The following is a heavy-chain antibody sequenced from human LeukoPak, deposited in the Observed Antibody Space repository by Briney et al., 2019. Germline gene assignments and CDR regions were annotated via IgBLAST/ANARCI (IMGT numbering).Heavy chain of an antibody. V-gene: IGHV4-59*01. J-gene: IGHJ4*02. CDR3: AREFYWSGFFDY. D-gene: IGHD3-3*01. CDR1: GGSISSYY. Sequence: PSETLSLTCTGSGGSISSYYWSWIRQPPGKGLEWIGYIYYSGSTNYNPSLKSRVTISVDTSKNQFSLKLSSVTAADTAVYYCAREFYWSGFFDYWGQGTLVTVSS. CDR2: IYYSGST.